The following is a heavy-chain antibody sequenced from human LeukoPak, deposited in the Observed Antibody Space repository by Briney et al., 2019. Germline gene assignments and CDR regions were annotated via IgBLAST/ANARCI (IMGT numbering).Heavy chain of an antibody. J-gene: IGHJ4*02. D-gene: IGHD5-12*01. CDR1: GGFISTHY. Sequence: PSETLSLTCTVSGGFISTHYWSWIRQPPAKGLEWIGYLYYNGDKNFNPSLKSRVTISMDTSKNQFSLNLTSVTAADTAVYYCTRGLPFSGYDYQKLPDSWGQGSMVTVSS. V-gene: IGHV4-59*11. CDR2: LYYNGDK. CDR3: TRGLPFSGYDYQKLPDS.